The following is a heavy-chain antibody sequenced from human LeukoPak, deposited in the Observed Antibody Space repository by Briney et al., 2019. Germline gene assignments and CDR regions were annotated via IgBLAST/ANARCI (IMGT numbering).Heavy chain of an antibody. J-gene: IGHJ4*02. CDR2: INPNSGGT. CDR1: GYTFTGYY. V-gene: IGHV1-2*02. D-gene: IGHD3-10*01. CDR3: ARTGNYYGSGRALKY. Sequence: ASVKVSCKASGYTFTGYYMHWVRQAPGQGLEWMGWINPNSGGTNYAQKFQGRFTMTRDTSISTAYMELSRLRSDDTAVYYCARTGNYYGSGRALKYWGQGTLVTVSS.